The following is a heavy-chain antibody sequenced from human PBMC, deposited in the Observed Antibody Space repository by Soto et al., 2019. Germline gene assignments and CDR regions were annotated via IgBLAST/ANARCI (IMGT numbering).Heavy chain of an antibody. V-gene: IGHV1-3*01. CDR1: GYTXTSYA. Sequence: GASVKVSCKASGYTXTSYAMHWVRQAPGQRLEWMGWINAGNGNTKYSQKFQGRVTITRDTSASTAYMELSSLRSEDTAVYYCARDPRHDFWSGYSRGAFDIWGQGTMVTVSS. CDR2: INAGNGNT. J-gene: IGHJ3*02. D-gene: IGHD3-3*01. CDR3: ARDPRHDFWSGYSRGAFDI.